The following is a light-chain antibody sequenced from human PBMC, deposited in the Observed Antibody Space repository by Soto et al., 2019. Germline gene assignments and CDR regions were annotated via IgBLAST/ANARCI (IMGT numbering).Light chain of an antibody. V-gene: IGKV3-20*01. CDR2: GAS. CDR3: QQYGSSPLYT. J-gene: IGKJ2*01. Sequence: EIVLTQSPGTLSLSPGERVTLSCRASQSVSSSYLAWYQQKLGQAPRLLIYGASSRATGIPDRFSGSGSGTDFTLTISRLEPEDFAVYYCQQYGSSPLYTFGQGTKLEIK. CDR1: QSVSSSY.